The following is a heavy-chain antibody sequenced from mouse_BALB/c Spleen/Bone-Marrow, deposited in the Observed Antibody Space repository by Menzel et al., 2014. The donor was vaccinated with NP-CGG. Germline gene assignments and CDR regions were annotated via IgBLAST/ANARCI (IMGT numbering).Heavy chain of an antibody. Sequence: VQLQQSGAELVKPGASVKLSCTASGFNIKDTYMHWVKQRPERGLEWIGRIDPANGNTKYDPKFQGKATITADTSSNTAYLQLSSLTSEDTAVYYCARTAPENFDYWGQGTTLTVSS. V-gene: IGHV14-3*02. CDR3: ARTAPENFDY. CDR1: GFNIKDTY. CDR2: IDPANGNT. J-gene: IGHJ2*01. D-gene: IGHD1-2*01.